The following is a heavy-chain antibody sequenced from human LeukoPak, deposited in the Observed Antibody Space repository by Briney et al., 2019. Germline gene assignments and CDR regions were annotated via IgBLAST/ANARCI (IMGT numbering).Heavy chain of an antibody. CDR2: IRYDGSNK. D-gene: IGHD1-26*01. CDR1: GFTFSSYG. Sequence: GGSLRLSCAASGFTFSSYGMHWVRQAPGKGLEWVAFIRYDGSNKYYADSVKGRFTISRDNSKNTLYLQMNSLRAEDTAVYYCAKDKYSGSYFGGYYYYMDVWGKGTTVTVSS. CDR3: AKDKYSGSYFGGYYYYMDV. J-gene: IGHJ6*03. V-gene: IGHV3-30*02.